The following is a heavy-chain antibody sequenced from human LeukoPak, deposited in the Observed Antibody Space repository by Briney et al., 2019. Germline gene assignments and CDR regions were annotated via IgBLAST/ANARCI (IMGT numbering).Heavy chain of an antibody. CDR3: AKGRARIPGYSSGWYTFDY. J-gene: IGHJ4*02. Sequence: GGSLRLSCAASGFTFSSYAMSWVRQAPGKGLEWVSAISGSGGSTYYADSVKGRFTISRDNSKNTLYLQMSSLRAEDTAVYYCAKGRARIPGYSSGWYTFDYWGQGTLVTVSS. D-gene: IGHD6-19*01. CDR2: ISGSGGST. CDR1: GFTFSSYA. V-gene: IGHV3-23*01.